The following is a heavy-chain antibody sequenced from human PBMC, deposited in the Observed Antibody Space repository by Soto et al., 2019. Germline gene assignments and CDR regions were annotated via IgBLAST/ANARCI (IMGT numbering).Heavy chain of an antibody. V-gene: IGHV1-69*13. Sequence: SVKVSCEASAGTFSSYSISWVRQAPGQGLEWMGGIIPIFGTANYAQKFQGRVTITADESTSTAYMELSSLRSEDTAVYYCAREVRQLAPPVYFDYWGQGTLVTVSS. CDR1: AGTFSSYS. CDR2: IIPIFGTA. D-gene: IGHD6-6*01. J-gene: IGHJ4*02. CDR3: AREVRQLAPPVYFDY.